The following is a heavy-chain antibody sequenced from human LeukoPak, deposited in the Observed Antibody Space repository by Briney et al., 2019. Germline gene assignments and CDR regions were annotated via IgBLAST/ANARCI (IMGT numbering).Heavy chain of an antibody. V-gene: IGHV4-61*05. Sequence: SETLSLTCTVSGGSISSSSYYWGWIRQPPGKGLEWIGYIYYSGSTNCNPSLKSRVTISVDTSKNQFSLKLSSVTAADTAVYYCARAGYSSSWFLPNYYYYYMDVWGKGTTVTISS. D-gene: IGHD6-13*01. CDR1: GGSISSSSYY. CDR3: ARAGYSSSWFLPNYYYYYMDV. CDR2: IYYSGST. J-gene: IGHJ6*03.